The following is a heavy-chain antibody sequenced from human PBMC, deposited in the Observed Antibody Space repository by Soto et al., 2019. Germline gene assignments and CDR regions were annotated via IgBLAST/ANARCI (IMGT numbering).Heavy chain of an antibody. V-gene: IGHV1-3*01. D-gene: IGHD6-19*01. Sequence: ASVKVSCKASGYTFSNFAMYWVRQAPGQRLEWMGWINAGNWNTKYSQKFQGRVTITRDTSASTAYMELSSLRAEDTAVYYCAKGGRQGLVTSDFNYWGQGALVTVSS. CDR2: INAGNWNT. CDR1: GYTFSNFA. J-gene: IGHJ4*02. CDR3: AKGGRQGLVTSDFNY.